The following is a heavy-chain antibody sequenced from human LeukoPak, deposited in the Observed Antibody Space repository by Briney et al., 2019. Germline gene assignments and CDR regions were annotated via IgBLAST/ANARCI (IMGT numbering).Heavy chain of an antibody. D-gene: IGHD6-13*01. V-gene: IGHV4-59*01. J-gene: IGHJ3*02. Sequence: SETLSLTCTVSGGSISTYYWSWIRQPPGKGLEFIGYIYYSGNTNYNPSLKSRVTISIDTSKNQFSLKLRSVTAADTAVYYCARVVPKQQLVDAFDIWGQGTMVTVSS. CDR3: ARVVPKQQLVDAFDI. CDR2: IYYSGNT. CDR1: GGSISTYY.